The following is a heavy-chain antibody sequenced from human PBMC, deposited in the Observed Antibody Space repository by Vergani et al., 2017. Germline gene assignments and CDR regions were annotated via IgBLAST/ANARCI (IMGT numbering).Heavy chain of an antibody. J-gene: IGHJ5*02. CDR2: LNPTTGHT. CDR1: GYIFKNYY. V-gene: IGHV1-46*02. Sequence: VQLVQSGAEVRKPGASVTVSCTASGYIFKNYYIHWLRQAPGQVFEWMGILNPTTGHTTSAQKFMGRVDMTRDPSTDTSTRTVQMTLSSLRSEDTAVYYCARSIGYCAGATCRAYYFDHWGQGTRVTVSS. D-gene: IGHD2-21*01. CDR3: ARSIGYCAGATCRAYYFDH.